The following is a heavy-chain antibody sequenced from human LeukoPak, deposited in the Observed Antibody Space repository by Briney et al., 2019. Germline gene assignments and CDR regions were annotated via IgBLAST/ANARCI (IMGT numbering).Heavy chain of an antibody. CDR2: ISSGSSSI. CDR3: ARDPGGNPDYYFDY. V-gene: IGHV3-21*01. J-gene: IGHJ4*02. CDR1: GFTFSCYS. Sequence: PGGSLRLSCADSGFTFSCYSMNWVRQAPGKGLEWVSSISSGSSSICYADSLRGRFTISRDSAKNSLCLRMNSLRAEDTAVYYCARDPGGNPDYYFDYWGQGTLVTVSS. D-gene: IGHD4-23*01.